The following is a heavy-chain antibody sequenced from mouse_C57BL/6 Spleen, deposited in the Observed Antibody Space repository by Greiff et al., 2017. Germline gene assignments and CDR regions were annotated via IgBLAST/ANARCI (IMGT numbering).Heavy chain of an antibody. V-gene: IGHV5-17*01. CDR3: ARGYYGSSWFAY. CDR2: ISSGSSTI. D-gene: IGHD1-1*01. J-gene: IGHJ3*01. CDR1: GFTFSDYG. Sequence: EVQLQESGGGLVKPGGSLKLSCAASGFTFSDYGMHWVRQAPEKGLEWVAYISSGSSTIYYADTVKGRFTISRDNAKNTLFLQMTSLRSEDTAMYYCARGYYGSSWFAYWGQGTLVTVSA.